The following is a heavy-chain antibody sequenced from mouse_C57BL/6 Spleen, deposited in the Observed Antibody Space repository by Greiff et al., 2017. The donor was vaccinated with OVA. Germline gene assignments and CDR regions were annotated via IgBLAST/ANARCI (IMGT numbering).Heavy chain of an antibody. CDR3: ARSDYYGKNFDY. D-gene: IGHD1-1*01. V-gene: IGHV1-64*01. J-gene: IGHJ2*01. Sequence: VQLQQPGAELVKPGASVKLSCKASGYTFTSYWMHWVKQRPGQGLEWIGMIHPNSGSTNYNEKFKSKATLTVDKSSSTAYMQLSSLTSEDSAVYYCARSDYYGKNFDYWGQGTTLTVSS. CDR2: IHPNSGST. CDR1: GYTFTSYW.